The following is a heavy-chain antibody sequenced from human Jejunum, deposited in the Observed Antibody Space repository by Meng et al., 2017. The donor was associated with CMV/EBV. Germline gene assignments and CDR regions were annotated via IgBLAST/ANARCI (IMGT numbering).Heavy chain of an antibody. D-gene: IGHD3-10*01. J-gene: IGHJ4*02. Sequence: GYKWHGGRQAPGEGLEWMGWINPNSGGTNYAQKFQGRVTMTRDTSISTAYMELSRLRSDDTAVYYCARGGGPEGLWFGELSNDFDYWGQGTLVTVSS. CDR1: GYK. CDR2: INPNSGGT. CDR3: ARGGGPEGLWFGELSNDFDY. V-gene: IGHV1-2*02.